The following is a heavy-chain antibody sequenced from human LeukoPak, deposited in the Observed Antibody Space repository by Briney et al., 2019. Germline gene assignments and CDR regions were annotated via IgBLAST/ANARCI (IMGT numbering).Heavy chain of an antibody. CDR1: GGSVSSGSYY. Sequence: SETLSLTCTVSGGSVSSGSYYWSWIRQPPGKGLEWIGYIYYSGSTNYNPSLKSRFTISVDTSKNQFSLKLGSVTAADTAVYYCARADPVRYFDYWGQGALVTVSS. V-gene: IGHV4-61*01. J-gene: IGHJ4*02. CDR3: ARADPVRYFDY. CDR2: IYYSGST.